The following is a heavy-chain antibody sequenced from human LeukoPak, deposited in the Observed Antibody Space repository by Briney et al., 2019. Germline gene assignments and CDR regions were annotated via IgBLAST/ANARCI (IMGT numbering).Heavy chain of an antibody. Sequence: GGSLRLSCAASGFTFSSYGMHWVRQAPGKGLEWVAVISYDGSNKYYADSVKGRFTISRDNSKNTLYLQMNSLRAEDTAVYYCAKDRSGVVVAATYYYYGMDVWGQGTTVTVSS. D-gene: IGHD2-15*01. CDR1: GFTFSSYG. V-gene: IGHV3-30*18. CDR2: ISYDGSNK. CDR3: AKDRSGVVVAATYYYYGMDV. J-gene: IGHJ6*02.